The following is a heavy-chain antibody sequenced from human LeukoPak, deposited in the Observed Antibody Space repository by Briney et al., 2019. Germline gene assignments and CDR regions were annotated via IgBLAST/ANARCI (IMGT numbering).Heavy chain of an antibody. CDR2: INPNSGGT. D-gene: IGHD3-16*01. J-gene: IGHJ4*02. CDR3: ARSQYVWGSPSFDY. V-gene: IGHV1-2*02. CDR1: GYTFTGYY. Sequence: ASVKVSCKASGYTFTGYYMHWVRQAPGQGLEWMGWINPNSGGTNYAQKFQGRVTMTRDTPISTAYMELSRLRSDDTAVYYCARSQYVWGSPSFDYWGQGTLVTVSS.